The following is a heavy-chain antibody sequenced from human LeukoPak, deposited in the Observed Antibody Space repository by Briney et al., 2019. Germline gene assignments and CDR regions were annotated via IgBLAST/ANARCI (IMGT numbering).Heavy chain of an antibody. CDR2: IKQDGSEK. Sequence: PGGSLRLSCAASQFTFTKYWMTWVRQAPGKGPEWVASIKQDGSEKSYVDSVKGRFTISRDNARTSLSLQMNSLRAEDTAVYYCATHRSSISCSLATFDIWGQGTMVTVSS. CDR3: ATHRSSISCSLATFDI. CDR1: QFTFTKYW. J-gene: IGHJ3*02. V-gene: IGHV3-7*01. D-gene: IGHD2-2*01.